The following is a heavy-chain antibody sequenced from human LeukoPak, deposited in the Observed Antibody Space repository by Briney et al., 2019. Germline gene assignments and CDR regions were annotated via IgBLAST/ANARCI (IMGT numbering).Heavy chain of an antibody. J-gene: IGHJ3*02. CDR3: ASGSSGSYHEAFGI. Sequence: PGESLRLSCGASGFTFSNYWKHWVRQAPGKGLVWVSRINADGNNTNYADSVKGRFTISRDNAKNTLYLQMNSLRAEDTAVYYCASGSSGSYHEAFGIWGQATMVTVSS. CDR1: GFTFSNYW. D-gene: IGHD3-22*01. V-gene: IGHV3-74*01. CDR2: INADGNNT.